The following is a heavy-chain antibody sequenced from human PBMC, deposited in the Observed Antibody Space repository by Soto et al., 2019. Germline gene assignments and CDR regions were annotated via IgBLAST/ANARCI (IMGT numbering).Heavy chain of an antibody. D-gene: IGHD1-1*01. CDR3: GRGRYGDY. V-gene: IGHV1-18*03. CDR1: GYTFTTYG. J-gene: IGHJ4*02. CDR2: ISAHNGNT. Sequence: QVHLVQSGAEVKKPGASVKVSCKGSGYTFTTYGITWVRQAPGQGLEWMGWISAHNGNTNYAQNLQGRVTVTRDTSTSTAYMELRSLRSDDMAVYYCGRGRYGDYWGQGALVTVSS.